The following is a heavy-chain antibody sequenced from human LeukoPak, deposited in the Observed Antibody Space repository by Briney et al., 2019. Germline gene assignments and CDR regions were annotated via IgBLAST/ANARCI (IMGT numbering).Heavy chain of an antibody. CDR2: ISSSGSTI. V-gene: IGHV3-48*04. Sequence: GGSLRLSCAASGFTLSNCWMSWVRLRQAPGKGLEWVSYISSSGSTIYYADSVKGRFTISRDNAKNSLFLQMNSLRAEDTAVYYCVRCTFVLHKRCSAFDVWGQGTMVTVSA. J-gene: IGHJ3*01. D-gene: IGHD1-1*01. CDR1: GFTLSNCW. CDR3: VRCTFVLHKRCSAFDV.